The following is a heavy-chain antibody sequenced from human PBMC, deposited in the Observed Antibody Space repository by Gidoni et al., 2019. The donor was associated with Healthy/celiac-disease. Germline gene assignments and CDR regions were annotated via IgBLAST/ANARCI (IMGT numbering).Heavy chain of an antibody. J-gene: IGHJ3*02. V-gene: IGHV3-7*05. D-gene: IGHD3-22*01. Sequence: EVQLVESGGGLVQPGGSLRLSCAASGFTFSSYWMSWVRQAPGKGLEWVANIKQDGSEKYYVDSVKGRFTISRDNAKNSLYLQMNSLRAEDTAVYYCARVNYYDSRADAFDIWGQGTMVTVSS. CDR1: GFTFSSYW. CDR3: ARVNYYDSRADAFDI. CDR2: IKQDGSEK.